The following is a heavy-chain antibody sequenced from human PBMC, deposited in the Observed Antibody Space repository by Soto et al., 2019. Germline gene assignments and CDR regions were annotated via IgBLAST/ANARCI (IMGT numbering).Heavy chain of an antibody. V-gene: IGHV1-8*01. CDR2: MNPNTGNS. CDR1: GYTFTSYD. D-gene: IGHD1-1*01. J-gene: IGHJ4*02. Sequence: ASVKVSCKASGYTFTSYDIYWVRQATGQGLEWMGWMNPNTGNSGYAQKFQGRVTMTSDTSISTAHMELSSLRSEDTAVYYCARRAETNGWNGFGADKYYFDFWGQGTLVTVSS. CDR3: ARRAETNGWNGFGADKYYFDF.